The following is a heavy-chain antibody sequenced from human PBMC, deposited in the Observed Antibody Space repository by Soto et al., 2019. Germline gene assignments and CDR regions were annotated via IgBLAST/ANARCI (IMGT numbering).Heavy chain of an antibody. D-gene: IGHD3-9*01. J-gene: IGHJ4*02. Sequence: SETLSLTCTVSGGSVSSGSYYWSWIRQPPGKGLEWIGYIYYSGSTNYNPSLKSRVTISVDTSKNQFSLKLSSVTAADTAVYYCARGILTGYPFDYWGQGTLVTVSS. CDR2: IYYSGST. CDR3: ARGILTGYPFDY. V-gene: IGHV4-61*01. CDR1: GGSVSSGSYY.